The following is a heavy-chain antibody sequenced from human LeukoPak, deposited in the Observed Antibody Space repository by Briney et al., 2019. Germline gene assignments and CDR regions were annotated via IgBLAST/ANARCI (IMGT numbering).Heavy chain of an antibody. CDR3: ARDGNGAHAQCYYYGMDV. CDR1: GFTVSSNY. Sequence: PGGSLRLSCAASGFTVSSNYMSWVRQAPGKGLEWVSVIYSGGSTYYADSVKGRFTISRDNSKNTLYLQMNSLRAEDTAVYYCARDGNGAHAQCYYYGMDVWGQGTTVTVSS. D-gene: IGHD2-8*01. CDR2: IYSGGST. J-gene: IGHJ6*02. V-gene: IGHV3-66*02.